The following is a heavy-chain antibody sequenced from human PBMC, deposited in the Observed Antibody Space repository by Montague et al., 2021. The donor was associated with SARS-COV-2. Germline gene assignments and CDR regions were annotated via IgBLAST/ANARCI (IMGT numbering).Heavy chain of an antibody. CDR2: INHGGGT. D-gene: IGHD2-2*01. CDR1: GGSFSGYY. CDR3: TREGYQVLWSDYYYYGMDV. V-gene: IGHV4-34*01. J-gene: IGHJ6*02. Sequence: SETLSLTCAVYGGSFSGYYWSWIRQPPGKGLEWIGEINHGGGTNYNPSLKSRVTISVDTSKNQFSLKLSSVTAADTAVYYCTREGYQVLWSDYYYYGMDVWGQGTTVTVSS.